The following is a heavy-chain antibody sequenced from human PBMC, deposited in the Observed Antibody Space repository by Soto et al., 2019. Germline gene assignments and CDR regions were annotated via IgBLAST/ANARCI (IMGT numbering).Heavy chain of an antibody. V-gene: IGHV4-59*08. CDR1: GGSISSYY. Sequence: SETLSLTCTVSGGSISSYYWSWIRQPPGKGLEWTGYIYYSGSTNYNPSLKSRVTISVDTSKNQFSLKLSSVTAADTAVFYCARHYSSGSRNWFDPWGQGTLVTVSS. J-gene: IGHJ5*02. CDR2: IYYSGST. D-gene: IGHD6-19*01. CDR3: ARHYSSGSRNWFDP.